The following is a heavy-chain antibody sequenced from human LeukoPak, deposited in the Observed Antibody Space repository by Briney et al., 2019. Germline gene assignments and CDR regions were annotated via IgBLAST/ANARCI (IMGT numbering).Heavy chain of an antibody. V-gene: IGHV4-59*01. CDR1: GGSISSYY. D-gene: IGHD5-24*01. CDR2: IYYSRST. CDR3: ARGDGYNDYYYYGMDV. J-gene: IGHJ6*02. Sequence: SETLSLTCTVSGGSISSYYWSWNRQPPGKGLEWIGYIYYSRSTNYNPSLKSRVTISVDTSKNQFSLKLSSVTAADTAVYYCARGDGYNDYYYYGMDVWGQGTTVTVSS.